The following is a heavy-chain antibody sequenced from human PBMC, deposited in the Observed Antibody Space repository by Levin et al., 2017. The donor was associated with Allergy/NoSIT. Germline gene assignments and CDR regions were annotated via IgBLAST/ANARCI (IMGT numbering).Heavy chain of an antibody. CDR2: ISYDGSNK. CDR1: GFTFSSYG. J-gene: IGHJ6*03. V-gene: IGHV3-30*18. D-gene: IGHD3-10*01. Sequence: GGSLRLSCAASGFTFSSYGMHWVRQAPGKGLEWVAVISYDGSNKYYADSVKGRFTISRDNSKNTLYLQMNSLRAEDTAVYYCAKDWRRIYVTMVRGVSWLPYYCYMDVWGKGTTVTVSS. CDR3: AKDWRRIYVTMVRGVSWLPYYCYMDV.